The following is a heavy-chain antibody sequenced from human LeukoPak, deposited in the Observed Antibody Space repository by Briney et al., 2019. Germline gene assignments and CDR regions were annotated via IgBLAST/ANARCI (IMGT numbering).Heavy chain of an antibody. V-gene: IGHV3-53*01. CDR1: GFTIFSY. CDR2: IYSGGAT. CDR3: ARGGNWDLYYFDY. Sequence: QPGRSLRLSCAASGFTIFSYMNWVRQAPGKGLEWVSVIYSGGATYYADSVRGRFTISRDNSKNTLFLQMNSLRAEDTAVYYCARGGNWDLYYFDYWGQGTLVTVSS. D-gene: IGHD7-27*01. J-gene: IGHJ4*02.